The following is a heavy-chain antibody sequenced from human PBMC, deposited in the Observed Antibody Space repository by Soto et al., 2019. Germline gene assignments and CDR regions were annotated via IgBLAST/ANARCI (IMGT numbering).Heavy chain of an antibody. Sequence: SETLSLTCTVSGGSISSYYWSWIRQPAGKGLEWIGRIYTSGSTNYNPSLKSRVTMSVDTSKNQFSLKLSSVTAADTAVYYCAISPQRFGELAFDYWGQGTLVNVS. J-gene: IGHJ4*02. V-gene: IGHV4-4*07. CDR1: GGSISSYY. CDR3: AISPQRFGELAFDY. D-gene: IGHD3-10*01. CDR2: IYTSGST.